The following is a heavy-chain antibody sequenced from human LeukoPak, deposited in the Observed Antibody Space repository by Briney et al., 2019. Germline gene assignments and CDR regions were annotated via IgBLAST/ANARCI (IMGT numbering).Heavy chain of an antibody. CDR2: INPNSGGT. D-gene: IGHD2-8*01. V-gene: IGHV1-2*02. Sequence: ASVKVSCKASGYTFTGYYMHWVRQAPGQGLEWMGWINPNSGGTNYAQKFQGRVTMTRDTSISTAYMELSRLRADDTAVYYCAIETRMDHYFDYWGQGNLVTVSS. J-gene: IGHJ4*02. CDR3: AIETRMDHYFDY. CDR1: GYTFTGYY.